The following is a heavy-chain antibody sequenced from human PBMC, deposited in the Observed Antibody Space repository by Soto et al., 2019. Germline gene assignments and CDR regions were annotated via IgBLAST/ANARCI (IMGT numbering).Heavy chain of an antibody. V-gene: IGHV3-66*01. CDR2: IYSGGST. Sequence: EVQLVESGGGLVQPGGSLRLSCAASGFTVSSNYMSWVRQAPWKGLEWVSVIYSGGSTNYADSVKGRFTISRDKSKNTLYLQTNSLRAEYTAVYYCAREGVVAASGWGQGTLVTVSS. J-gene: IGHJ4*02. CDR3: AREGVVAASG. D-gene: IGHD2-15*01. CDR1: GFTVSSNY.